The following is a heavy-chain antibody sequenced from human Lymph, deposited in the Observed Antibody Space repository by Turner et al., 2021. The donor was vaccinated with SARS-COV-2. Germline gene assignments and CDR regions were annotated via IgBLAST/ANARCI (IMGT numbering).Heavy chain of an antibody. CDR1: GYTFTAYY. D-gene: IGHD4-17*01. CDR2: INPNSGGT. V-gene: IGHV1-2*02. CDR3: AREGVTVSGDYYGMDV. J-gene: IGHJ6*02. Sequence: QVQLVQSGAEVKKPGASVKVSCKASGYTFTAYYMHWVRQAPGQGLEWMGWINPNSGGTNYAQKLQGRVTMTRDTSISTAYMELSRLTSDDTAVYYCAREGVTVSGDYYGMDVWGQGTTVTVSS.